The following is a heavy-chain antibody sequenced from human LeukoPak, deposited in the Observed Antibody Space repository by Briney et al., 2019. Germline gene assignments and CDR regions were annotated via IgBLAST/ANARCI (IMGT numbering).Heavy chain of an antibody. Sequence: GGSLRLSCAASGFTFSGYAMSWVRQAPGKGLEWVSTISDNGGRTYYADSVKGRFTISRDNAKNSLYLQMNSLRAEDTAVYYCASPTPNDYYDSSGYFHWGQGTLVTVSS. V-gene: IGHV3-23*01. CDR1: GFTFSGYA. D-gene: IGHD3-22*01. CDR3: ASPTPNDYYDSSGYFH. J-gene: IGHJ4*02. CDR2: ISDNGGRT.